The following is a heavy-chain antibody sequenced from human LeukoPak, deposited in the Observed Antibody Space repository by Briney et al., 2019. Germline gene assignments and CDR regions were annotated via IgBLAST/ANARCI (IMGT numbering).Heavy chain of an antibody. CDR2: ISWNSGSI. V-gene: IGHV3-9*01. D-gene: IGHD3-10*01. J-gene: IGHJ4*02. CDR3: AKGPYYYGSGSRLMGYFDY. CDR1: GFTFSSYA. Sequence: PGGSLRLSCAASGFTFSSYAMHWVRQAPGKGLEWVSGISWNSGSIGYADSVKGRFTISRDNAKNSLYLQMNSLRAEDTALYYCAKGPYYYGSGSRLMGYFDYWGQGTLVTVSS.